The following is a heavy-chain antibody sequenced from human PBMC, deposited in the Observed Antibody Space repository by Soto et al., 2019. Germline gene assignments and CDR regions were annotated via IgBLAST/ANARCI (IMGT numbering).Heavy chain of an antibody. J-gene: IGHJ6*02. CDR2: FYDSGSP. Sequence: PSETLSLTCTVSGGSISSGGFYWSWIRQHPGKGLEWIGFFYDSGSPYYNASLKSRLIISVDSSKNQFSLKLSSVTAADTAVYYCARGSRPLGGNYYYGMAVWGQGTTVTVAS. CDR3: ARGSRPLGGNYYYGMAV. CDR1: GGSISSGGFY. V-gene: IGHV4-31*03.